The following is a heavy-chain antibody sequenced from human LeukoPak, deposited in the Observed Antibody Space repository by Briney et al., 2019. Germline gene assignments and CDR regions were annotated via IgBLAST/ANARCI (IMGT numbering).Heavy chain of an antibody. CDR2: IRSRPFGGTT. D-gene: IGHD6-13*01. Sequence: GGSLRLSCTASGFPFEDYSLSWVRQAPGKGLEWVGFIRSRPFGGTTEYAASVKGRFTISRDDSKKVAYLEMSSVQTEDSGVYFCNTKQLRFYFYGKDVWGQGTTVTVSS. CDR3: NTKQLRFYFYGKDV. J-gene: IGHJ6*02. CDR1: GFPFEDYS. V-gene: IGHV3-49*04.